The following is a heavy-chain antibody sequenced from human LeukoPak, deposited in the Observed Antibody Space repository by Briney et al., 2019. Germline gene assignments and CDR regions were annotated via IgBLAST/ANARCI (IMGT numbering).Heavy chain of an antibody. CDR3: ARGGYYDFWSGYSPDAFDI. CDR2: INPNSGGT. V-gene: IGHV1-2*02. Sequence: GASVKVSCKASGYTFTGYYMHWVRQAPGQGLEWMGWINPNSGGTNYAQKFQGRVTMTRDTSISTAYMELSRLRSEDTAVYYCARGGYYDFWSGYSPDAFDIWGQGTMVTVSS. J-gene: IGHJ3*02. CDR1: GYTFTGYY. D-gene: IGHD3-3*01.